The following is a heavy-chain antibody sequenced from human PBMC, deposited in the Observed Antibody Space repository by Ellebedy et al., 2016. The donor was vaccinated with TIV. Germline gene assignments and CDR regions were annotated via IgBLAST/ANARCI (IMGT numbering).Heavy chain of an antibody. J-gene: IGHJ4*02. CDR2: VGTAGTP. Sequence: GESLKISXSASGFTFSSYDMHWVRQAPGKGLEWVSNVGTAGTPYYAGSVKGRFTISRDNAKNSLYLQMNSLRDEDTAVYYCARVLFTVAGTKDFDYWGQGTLVTVSS. CDR1: GFTFSSYD. D-gene: IGHD6-19*01. CDR3: ARVLFTVAGTKDFDY. V-gene: IGHV3-13*05.